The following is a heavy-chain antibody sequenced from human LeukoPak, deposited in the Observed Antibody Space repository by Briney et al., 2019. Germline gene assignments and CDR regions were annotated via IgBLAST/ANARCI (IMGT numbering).Heavy chain of an antibody. CDR1: GFTFSKYW. J-gene: IGHJ4*02. CDR3: ATKQWLAPPPDS. D-gene: IGHD6-19*01. CDR2: INTDGTVT. Sequence: GGPLRLSCAASGFTFSKYWMLWVRQAPGKGLESVSRINTDGTVTTYADSVKGRFTVSRDHADNTMFLQMNSVRDEDTAVYYCATKQWLAPPPDSWGQGTPVTVSS. V-gene: IGHV3-74*01.